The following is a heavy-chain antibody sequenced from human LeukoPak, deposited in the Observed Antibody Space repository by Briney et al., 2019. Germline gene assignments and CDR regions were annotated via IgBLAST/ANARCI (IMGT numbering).Heavy chain of an antibody. D-gene: IGHD6-13*01. J-gene: IGHJ4*02. Sequence: ASVKVSCKTSGYDFTDCYIHWVRQAPGQGLEWMGWISAYNGNTNYAQKLQGRVTMTTDTSTSTAYMELRSLRSDDTAVYYCARLFRPAAGYIDYWGQGTLVTVSS. CDR2: ISAYNGNT. CDR1: GYDFTDCY. CDR3: ARLFRPAAGYIDY. V-gene: IGHV1-18*04.